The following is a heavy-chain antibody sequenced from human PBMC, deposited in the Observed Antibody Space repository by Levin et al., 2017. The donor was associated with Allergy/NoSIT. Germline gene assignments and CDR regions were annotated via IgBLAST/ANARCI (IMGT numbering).Heavy chain of an antibody. CDR3: ARSRPSAGHDYYFDS. D-gene: IGHD6-13*01. V-gene: IGHV3-11*01. CDR1: GFFFSDYY. Sequence: SCIGSGFFFSDYYMSWIRQAPGKGLEWISYISASGRNMSYADSVKGRFTISRDNPKNSLYLQMSSLRVEATAVYYCARSRPSAGHDYYFDSWGQGTLVTVSS. J-gene: IGHJ4*02. CDR2: ISASGRNM.